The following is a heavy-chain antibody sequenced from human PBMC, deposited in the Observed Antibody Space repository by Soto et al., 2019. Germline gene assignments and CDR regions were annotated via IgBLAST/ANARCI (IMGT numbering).Heavy chain of an antibody. CDR3: AQGRGYCSSSSCSSYSYYGMDV. J-gene: IGHJ6*02. Sequence: EVQLLESGGGFVQPGGSMRLSCAASGFTFSVYAMSWVRQAPGKGLEWVSALSGSGSSTYYADSVKGRFTIFRDNSKNTLNLQMNGLRAEDTAVYYCAQGRGYCSSSSCSSYSYYGMDVWGQGTTVTVSS. V-gene: IGHV3-23*01. CDR1: GFTFSVYA. D-gene: IGHD2-2*01. CDR2: LSGSGSST.